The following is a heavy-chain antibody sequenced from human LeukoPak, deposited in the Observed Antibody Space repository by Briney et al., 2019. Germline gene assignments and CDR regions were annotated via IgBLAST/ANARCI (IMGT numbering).Heavy chain of an antibody. CDR2: ITSSGST. Sequence: PGGSLRLSCAASGFTFNNYAMNWVRQAPGKGLEWVSVITSSGSTYYADSVKGRFTISRDNSKNTLYLQMNSLRAEDTAIYYCAEDLYGDYDFDCWSRGTLVTVSS. J-gene: IGHJ4*02. CDR1: GFTFNNYA. CDR3: AEDLYGDYDFDC. D-gene: IGHD4-17*01. V-gene: IGHV3-23*01.